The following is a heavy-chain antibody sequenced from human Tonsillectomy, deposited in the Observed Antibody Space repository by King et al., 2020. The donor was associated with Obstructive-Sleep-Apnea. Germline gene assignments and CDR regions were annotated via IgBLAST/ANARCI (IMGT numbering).Heavy chain of an antibody. CDR1: GGPLINYY. Sequence: QLQESGPGLVKPSETLSLTSNVSGGPLINYYWSWVRQPPGKGLEWIGYIYSSGSTNYNPSLKSRITISVDTAKNLFSLKLTSVTAADTAVYFCARLSDPVKWFDPWGQGTLVTVSS. CDR2: IYSSGST. V-gene: IGHV4-59*08. J-gene: IGHJ5*02. CDR3: ARLSDPVKWFDP.